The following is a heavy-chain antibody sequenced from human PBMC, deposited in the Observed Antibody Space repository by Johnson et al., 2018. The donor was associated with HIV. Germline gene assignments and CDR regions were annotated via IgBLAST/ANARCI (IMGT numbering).Heavy chain of an antibody. CDR2: IYSGGST. J-gene: IGHJ3*02. CDR3: ASPLPTGTTSLDAFDI. D-gene: IGHD1-7*01. CDR1: GFTVSSNY. V-gene: IGHV3-53*01. Sequence: VQLVESGGGLIQPGGSLRLSCAASGFTVSSNYMSWVRQAPGKGLEWVSVIYSGGSTYYADSVKGRFTISRDNSKNTLYLQVNSLRAEDTAVYYCASPLPTGTTSLDAFDIWGQGTMVTVSS.